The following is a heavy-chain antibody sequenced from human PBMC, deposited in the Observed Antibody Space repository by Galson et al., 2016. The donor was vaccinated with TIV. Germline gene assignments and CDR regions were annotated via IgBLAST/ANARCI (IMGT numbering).Heavy chain of an antibody. D-gene: IGHD3-10*01. Sequence: SVKVSCKASGYTFSKYYMHWVRQAPGQGLEWMGIINPSDGTTVYAQSFQGRVTKTRDTSTSTVYMELSSLTSEDTAVYYCVSGMGSGRPRNFDYWGQGTLVTVST. V-gene: IGHV1-46*03. CDR1: GYTFSKYY. J-gene: IGHJ4*02. CDR3: VSGMGSGRPRNFDY. CDR2: INPSDGTT.